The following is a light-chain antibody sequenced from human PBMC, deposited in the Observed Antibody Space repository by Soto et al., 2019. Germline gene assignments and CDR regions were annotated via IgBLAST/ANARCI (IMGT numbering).Light chain of an antibody. J-gene: IGKJ5*01. CDR1: QNIKNY. Sequence: DIQMTQSPSSLSASVGYIFTITCQASQNIKNYLNWYKQKPGRAPKLLIYDASNLEAGVPSRLRGSGSGTDFTFTISSLKPEDIATYYCQQYENLPTFGQGTRLEI. CDR2: DAS. CDR3: QQYENLPT. V-gene: IGKV1-33*01.